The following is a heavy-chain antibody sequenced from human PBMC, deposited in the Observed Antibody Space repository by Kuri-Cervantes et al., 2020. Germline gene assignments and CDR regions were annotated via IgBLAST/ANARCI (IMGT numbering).Heavy chain of an antibody. CDR3: AKHLNVVRGVRGRSISSKNWFDP. CDR1: GSSISTDFY. CDR2: IYHSGTT. Sequence: SETLSLTCGVSGSSISTDFYWGWIRQSPGKGLEWIGSIYHSGTTHYNPSLKNRVTISLDTSKNHFSLTLRSVTAADTAVYYCAKHLNVVRGVRGRSISSKNWFDPWGQGTRVTVSS. D-gene: IGHD3-10*01. J-gene: IGHJ5*02. V-gene: IGHV4-38-2*01.